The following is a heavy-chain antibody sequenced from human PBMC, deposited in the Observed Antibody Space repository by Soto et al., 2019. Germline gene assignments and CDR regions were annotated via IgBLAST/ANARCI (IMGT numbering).Heavy chain of an antibody. J-gene: IGHJ4*02. CDR2: TYYRSKWYN. Sequence: SQTLSLTFAMSGDSVSSNSAAWDWIRPSPSRGLEWLGRTYYRSKWYNDYAVSVKSRITINPDTSKNQFSLQLNSVTPEDAAVYYCARDLITFGGVILANDWGQGTLVTVSS. CDR1: GDSVSSNSAA. V-gene: IGHV6-1*01. CDR3: ARDLITFGGVILAND. D-gene: IGHD3-16*02.